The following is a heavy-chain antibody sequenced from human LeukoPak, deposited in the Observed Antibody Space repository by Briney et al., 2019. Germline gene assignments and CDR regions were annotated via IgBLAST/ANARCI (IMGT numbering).Heavy chain of an antibody. V-gene: IGHV3-23*01. CDR1: GFTFSSYA. Sequence: GGSLRLSCAASGFTFSSYAMSWVRQAPGKGLEWVSAISGSGGSTYYADSVKGRFTISRDNSKNTLYLQMNSLRAEDTAVYYCAKVPYCGGDCYLNLDYWGQGTLVTVSS. J-gene: IGHJ4*02. D-gene: IGHD2-21*02. CDR3: AKVPYCGGDCYLNLDY. CDR2: ISGSGGST.